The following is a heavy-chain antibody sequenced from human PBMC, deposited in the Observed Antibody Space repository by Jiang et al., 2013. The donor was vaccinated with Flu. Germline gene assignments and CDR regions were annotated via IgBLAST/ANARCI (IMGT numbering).Heavy chain of an antibody. CDR2: IGPSDSYT. Sequence: GAEVKKPGESLRISCKGSGYSFTSYWISWVRQMPGKGLEWMGRIGPSDSYTNYSPSFQGHVTISADKSISTAYLQWSSLKASDTAMYYCARRLRAIGYYYGMDVWGQGTTVTVSS. V-gene: IGHV5-10-1*01. CDR1: GYSFTSYW. J-gene: IGHJ6*02. CDR3: ARRLRAIGYYYGMDV. D-gene: IGHD3-10*01.